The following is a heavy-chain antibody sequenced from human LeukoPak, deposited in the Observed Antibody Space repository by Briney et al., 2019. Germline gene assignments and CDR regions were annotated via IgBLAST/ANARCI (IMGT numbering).Heavy chain of an antibody. J-gene: IGHJ3*02. CDR3: ASAAPMIHAFDI. CDR1: GGSISSGGYY. V-gene: IGHV4-31*03. Sequence: SQTLSLTCTVSGGSISSGGYYWSWIRQHPGKGLEWIGYIYYSGSTYYNPSLKSRVTTSVDTSKNQFSLKLSSVTAADTAVYYCASAAPMIHAFDIWGQGTMVTVSS. CDR2: IYYSGST. D-gene: IGHD2-15*01.